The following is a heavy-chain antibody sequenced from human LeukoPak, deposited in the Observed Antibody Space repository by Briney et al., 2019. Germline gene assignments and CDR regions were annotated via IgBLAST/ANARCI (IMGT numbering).Heavy chain of an antibody. V-gene: IGHV4-39*01. D-gene: IGHD3-10*01. CDR3: ASRPTYYYGSGSYPRRFYDY. J-gene: IGHJ4*02. Sequence: PSETLSLTCTVSGGSISSSNYYWGWIRQPPGKGLEWIGSIYYSGSTYYNPSLKSRVTISVDTSKNQFSLKLSSVTAADTAFYYCASRPTYYYGSGSYPRRFYDYWGQGTLVTVSS. CDR2: IYYSGST. CDR1: GGSISSSNYY.